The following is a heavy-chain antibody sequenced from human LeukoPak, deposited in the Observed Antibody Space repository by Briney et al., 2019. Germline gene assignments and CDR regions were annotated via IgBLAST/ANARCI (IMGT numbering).Heavy chain of an antibody. J-gene: IGHJ4*02. V-gene: IGHV4-59*08. CDR1: GGSISSLY. Sequence: SETLSLTCSVSGGSISSLYWSWIRQPPGKGLEWIGYIYYTGSTNYNPSLKSRVTMFVDMSRNQFSLRLSSVTAADTAVYYCARHRAYSSSSPFDYWGQGTLVTVSS. D-gene: IGHD6-6*01. CDR2: IYYTGST. CDR3: ARHRAYSSSSPFDY.